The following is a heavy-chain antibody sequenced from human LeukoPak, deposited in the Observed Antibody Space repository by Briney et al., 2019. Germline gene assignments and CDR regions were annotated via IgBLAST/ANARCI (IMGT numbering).Heavy chain of an antibody. J-gene: IGHJ4*02. Sequence: GGSLRLSCAASGFTFSSYSINWVRQAPGKGLEWVSSISSSGSFIYYADSVKGRFTISRDNAKNSLYLQMNSLRAEDTAVYYCASITGLDYWGPGTLVTVSS. CDR2: ISSSGSFI. V-gene: IGHV3-21*01. D-gene: IGHD3-3*01. CDR3: ASITGLDY. CDR1: GFTFSSYS.